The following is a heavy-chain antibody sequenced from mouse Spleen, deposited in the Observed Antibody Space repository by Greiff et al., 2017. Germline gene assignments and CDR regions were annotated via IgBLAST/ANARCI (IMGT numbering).Heavy chain of an antibody. V-gene: IGHV5-4*01. CDR3: ARDRGLGQEDY. J-gene: IGHJ2*01. D-gene: IGHD4-1*01. CDR1: GFTFSSYA. CDR2: ISDGGSYT. Sequence: EVKLEESGGGLVKPGGSLKLSCAASGFTFSSYAMSWVRQTPEKRLEWVATISDGGSYTYYPDNVKGRFTISRDNAKNNLYLQMSHLKSEDTAMYYCARDRGLGQEDYWGQGTTLTVSS.